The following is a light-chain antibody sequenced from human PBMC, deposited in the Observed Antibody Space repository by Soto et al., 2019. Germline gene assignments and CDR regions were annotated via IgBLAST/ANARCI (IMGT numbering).Light chain of an antibody. CDR2: GAS. CDR1: QSVRSSY. CDR3: QQYDTSSST. J-gene: IGKJ1*01. V-gene: IGKV3-20*01. Sequence: EIVLTQSPGTLSLSPGERATLSCRASQSVRSSYLAWYQQKPGQAPRLLIYGASSRATGIPDRFSGSGSGTDFTLTISRLEPEDSAVYYCQQYDTSSSTFGQGTKVEIK.